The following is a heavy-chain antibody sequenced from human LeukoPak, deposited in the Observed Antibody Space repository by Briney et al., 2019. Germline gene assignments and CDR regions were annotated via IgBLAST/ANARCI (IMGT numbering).Heavy chain of an antibody. Sequence: ASVKVSCKVSGYTLTELSMHWVRQAPGKGLEWMGGFDPEDGETIYAQKFEGRVTMTEDTSTDTAYMELSSLRSEDTAVYYCATPPLRWLVKGGYYFDYWGQGTLVTVSS. V-gene: IGHV1-24*01. CDR2: FDPEDGET. J-gene: IGHJ4*02. CDR1: GYTLTELS. D-gene: IGHD6-19*01. CDR3: ATPPLRWLVKGGYYFDY.